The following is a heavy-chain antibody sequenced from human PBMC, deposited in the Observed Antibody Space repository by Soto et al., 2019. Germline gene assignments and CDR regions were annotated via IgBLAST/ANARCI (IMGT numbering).Heavy chain of an antibody. CDR2: ISSNGGST. D-gene: IGHD3-10*01. J-gene: IGHJ4*02. CDR1: GFTFSSYA. CDR3: ARQGRAVSSYYFDY. Sequence: EVQLVESGGGLVQPGGSLRLSCAASGFTFSSYAMHWVRQAPGKGLEYVSAISSNGGSTYYANSVKGRFTISRDNSKNTLYLQMSSLRAEDMALYYCARQGRAVSSYYFDYWGQGTLVTVSS. V-gene: IGHV3-64*01.